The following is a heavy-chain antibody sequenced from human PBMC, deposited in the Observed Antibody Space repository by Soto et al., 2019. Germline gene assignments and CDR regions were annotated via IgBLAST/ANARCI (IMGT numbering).Heavy chain of an antibody. CDR1: GFSLSTSGVG. CDR2: LYWDDEK. CDR3: ARTSVNWGSRGLVDY. D-gene: IGHD7-27*01. Sequence: QITLKESGPTLVKPTQTLTLTCTFSGFSLSTSGVGVGWIRQPPGKALEWLAFLYWDDEKRYSPSLKSRLTITTATSKNQVLLTMTTRAPVDTATYYCARTSVNWGSRGLVDYWGQGTLVTVAS. J-gene: IGHJ4*02. V-gene: IGHV2-5*02.